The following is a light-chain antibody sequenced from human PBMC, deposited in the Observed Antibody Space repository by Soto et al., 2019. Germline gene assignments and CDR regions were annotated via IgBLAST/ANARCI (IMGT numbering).Light chain of an antibody. J-gene: IGKJ1*01. CDR2: DAS. CDR3: QQFNSYSPGA. CDR1: QSISSW. Sequence: DIQMTHSPSPLSAPVGARVTITCRAIQSISSWLAWYQQKPGKAPKLLIYDASSLESGVPSRFSGSGSGTEFTLTISSLQPDDFATYYCQQFNSYSPGAFGQGTKVDIK. V-gene: IGKV1-5*01.